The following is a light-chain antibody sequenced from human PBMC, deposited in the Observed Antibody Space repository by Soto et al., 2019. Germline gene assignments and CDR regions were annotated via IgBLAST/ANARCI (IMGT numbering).Light chain of an antibody. V-gene: IGLV2-14*03. CDR3: SSYTSSGTWV. J-gene: IGLJ3*02. Sequence: QSALTQPASVSGSPGQSISISCTGSSSDVGGYNYVSWCQQHPGKAPKTMIYDVSNRPSGVSNRFSGSKSGNTASLTISGLQAEDEADYYCSSYTSSGTWVFGGVTKLTVL. CDR1: SSDVGGYNY. CDR2: DVS.